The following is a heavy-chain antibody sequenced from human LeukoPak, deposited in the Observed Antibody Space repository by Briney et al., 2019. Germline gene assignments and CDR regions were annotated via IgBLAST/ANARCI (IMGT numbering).Heavy chain of an antibody. CDR1: GGSISSYY. D-gene: IGHD6-13*01. Sequence: PSETLSLTCTVSGGSISSYYWSWIRQPAGKGLEWIRRIYTSGSTNYNPSLKSRVTMSVDTSKNQFSLKLSSVTAADTAVYYCARASIAAAGSWFDPWGQGTLVTVSS. CDR2: IYTSGST. V-gene: IGHV4-4*07. CDR3: ARASIAAAGSWFDP. J-gene: IGHJ5*02.